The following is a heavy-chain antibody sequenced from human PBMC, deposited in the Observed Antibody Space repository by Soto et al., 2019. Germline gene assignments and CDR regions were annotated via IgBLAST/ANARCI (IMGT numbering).Heavy chain of an antibody. CDR2: IYWDDDK. D-gene: IGHD4-17*01. V-gene: IGHV2-5*02. CDR1: GFSLSTSGVG. J-gene: IGHJ6*02. CDR3: AHAHLDGDYEVGMDV. Sequence: QITLKESGPTLVKPTQTLTLTCTFSGFSLSTSGVGVGWIRQPPGKALEWLALIYWDDDKRYSPSLKSRLTTTKDTSKTQVVLTMTNMDPVDTATYYCAHAHLDGDYEVGMDVWGQGTTVTVSS.